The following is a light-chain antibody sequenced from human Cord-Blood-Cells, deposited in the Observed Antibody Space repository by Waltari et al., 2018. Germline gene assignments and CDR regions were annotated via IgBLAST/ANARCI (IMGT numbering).Light chain of an antibody. CDR3: QQYNNWPLYT. CDR1: QSVSST. Sequence: EIVMTQSPATLSVSPGERATLSCRASQSVSSTLAWYQQKPGQAPRLLNYGASTRATGIPARFSGSGSGTEFTLTISSLQSEDFAVYYCQQYNNWPLYTFGQGTKLEIK. J-gene: IGKJ2*01. V-gene: IGKV3-15*01. CDR2: GAS.